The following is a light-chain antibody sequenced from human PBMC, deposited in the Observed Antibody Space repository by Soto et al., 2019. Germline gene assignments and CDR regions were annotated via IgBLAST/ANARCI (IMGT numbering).Light chain of an antibody. CDR1: SSNIGAGHD. CDR3: QSYDSRLSGWV. V-gene: IGLV1-40*01. J-gene: IGLJ3*02. Sequence: QSVLTQPPSVSGAPGQRVTISCTGSSSNIGAGHDVHWYQQLPGTAPKLLIYGNSNRPSGVPDRFSGSKSGTSASLAITGLQAEDEADYYCQSYDSRLSGWVFGGGTKVTVL. CDR2: GNS.